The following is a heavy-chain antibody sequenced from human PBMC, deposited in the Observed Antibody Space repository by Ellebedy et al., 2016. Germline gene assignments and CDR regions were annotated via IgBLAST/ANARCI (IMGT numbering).Heavy chain of an antibody. J-gene: IGHJ4*02. V-gene: IGHV3-15*07. Sequence: GESLKISXATSGFPVLNAWMNWVRQAPGKGLEWVGRIKSETEGGTIDLAAPMKGRFSLSRDDSKATLYLHMNSLRSEDAGVYYCTTDWEYMPLTEGVVVVPAPMAYWGQGTLVTVSS. D-gene: IGHD2-2*01. CDR1: GFPVLNAW. CDR3: TTDWEYMPLTEGVVVVPAPMAY. CDR2: IKSETEGGTI.